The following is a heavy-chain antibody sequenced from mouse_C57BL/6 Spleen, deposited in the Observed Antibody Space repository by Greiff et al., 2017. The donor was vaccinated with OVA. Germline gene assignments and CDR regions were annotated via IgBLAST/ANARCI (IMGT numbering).Heavy chain of an antibody. V-gene: IGHV1-55*01. J-gene: IGHJ4*01. D-gene: IGHD1-1*01. Sequence: VQLQQPGAELVKPGASVKMSCKASGYTFTSYWITWVKQRPGQGLEWIGDIYPGSGSTNYNEKFKSKATLTVDTSSSTAYMQLSSLTSEDSAVYYCAREGGYYGYAMDYWGQGTSVTVSS. CDR3: AREGGYYGYAMDY. CDR1: GYTFTSYW. CDR2: IYPGSGST.